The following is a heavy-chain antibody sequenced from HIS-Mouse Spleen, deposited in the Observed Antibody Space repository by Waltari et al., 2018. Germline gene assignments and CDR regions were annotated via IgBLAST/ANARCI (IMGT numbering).Heavy chain of an antibody. CDR2: IYYSGST. J-gene: IGHJ3*02. CDR1: GGSVSSGSYY. Sequence: QVQLQESGPGLVKPSETLSLTCTVSGGSVSSGSYYWGWIRQPPGKGLEWIGYIYYSGSTNYHPSLKSRVTISVDTSKNQFSLKLSSVTAADTAVYYCASRSYSSGWYKAFDIWGQGTMVTVSS. CDR3: ASRSYSSGWYKAFDI. D-gene: IGHD6-19*01. V-gene: IGHV4-61*01.